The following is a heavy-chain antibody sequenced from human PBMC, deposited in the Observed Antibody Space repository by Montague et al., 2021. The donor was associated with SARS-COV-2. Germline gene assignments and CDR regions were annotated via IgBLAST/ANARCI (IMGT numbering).Heavy chain of an antibody. Sequence: SETLSLTCTVSGGSISSSSYYWGWIRQPPGKGLEWIGSIYYSGSTYYNPSLKSRVTISVDTSKNQFSLKLSSVTAADTAVYYCARHPIGYCISTSCYVAWGQGTLVTVSS. J-gene: IGHJ5*02. CDR2: IYYSGST. D-gene: IGHD2-2*01. CDR1: GGSISSSSYY. CDR3: ARHPIGYCISTSCYVA. V-gene: IGHV4-39*01.